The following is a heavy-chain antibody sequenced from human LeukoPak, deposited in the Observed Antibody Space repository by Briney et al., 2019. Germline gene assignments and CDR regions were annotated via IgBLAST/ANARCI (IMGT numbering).Heavy chain of an antibody. CDR2: ISYDGSNK. Sequence: GRSLRLSCAASGFTFSSYGVHWVRQAPGKGLEWVAVISYDGSNKYYADSVKGRFTISRDNSKNTLYLQMNSLRAEDTAVYYCAKDSLTTYSSSLILYYSDYWGQGTLVTVSS. D-gene: IGHD6-13*01. V-gene: IGHV3-30*18. J-gene: IGHJ4*02. CDR3: AKDSLTTYSSSLILYYSDY. CDR1: GFTFSSYG.